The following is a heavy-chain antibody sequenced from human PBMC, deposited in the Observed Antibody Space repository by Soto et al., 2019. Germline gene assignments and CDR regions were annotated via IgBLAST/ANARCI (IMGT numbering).Heavy chain of an antibody. V-gene: IGHV4-39*01. CDR3: ARDFFDSSDYTTNWFDP. D-gene: IGHD3-22*01. Sequence: PSETLSLTCTVSGGSISSSSYYWGWIRQPPGKGLEWIGSIYYSGSTYYNPSLKSRVTISVDTSKNQFSPKLTSVTAADAALYYCARDFFDSSDYTTNWFDPWGQGTLVTVSS. J-gene: IGHJ5*02. CDR2: IYYSGST. CDR1: GGSISSSSYY.